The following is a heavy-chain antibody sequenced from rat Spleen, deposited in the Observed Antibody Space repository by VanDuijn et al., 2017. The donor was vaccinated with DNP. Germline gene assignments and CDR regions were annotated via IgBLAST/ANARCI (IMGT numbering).Heavy chain of an antibody. CDR2: ISATGGST. D-gene: IGHD1-10*01. CDR1: GFTFSFYG. CDR3: ARPYYNNYGGFAY. V-gene: IGHV5S23*01. Sequence: EVQLVESGGGLVQPERSLKLSCAASGFTFSFYGMAWVRQAPKKGLEWVASISATGGSTSYRDSVKGRFTISRDNAKSTLYLQMDSLRSEDTATYYCARPYYNNYGGFAYWGQGTLVTVSS. J-gene: IGHJ3*01.